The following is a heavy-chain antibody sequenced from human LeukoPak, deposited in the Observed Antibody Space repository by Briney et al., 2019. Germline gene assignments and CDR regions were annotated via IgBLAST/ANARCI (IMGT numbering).Heavy chain of an antibody. Sequence: SETLSLTCTVSGGSISSSSYYWGWIRQPPGKGLEWIGSIYYSGSTYYNPSLKNRVTISVDTSKNQFSLKLSSVTAADTAVYYCARDPVEMATIDYWGQGTLVTVSS. CDR2: IYYSGST. CDR3: ARDPVEMATIDY. D-gene: IGHD5-24*01. V-gene: IGHV4-39*07. J-gene: IGHJ4*02. CDR1: GGSISSSSYY.